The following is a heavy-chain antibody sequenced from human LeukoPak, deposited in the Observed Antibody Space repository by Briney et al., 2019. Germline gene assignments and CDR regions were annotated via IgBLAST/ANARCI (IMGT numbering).Heavy chain of an antibody. Sequence: SETLSLTCTVSGGSISSGSYYWSWIRQPAGKGLEWIGRIYTSGSTNYNPSLKSRVTISVDTSKNQFSLKLSSVTAADTAVYYCARDPDGYFDYWGQGTLVTVSS. V-gene: IGHV4-61*02. CDR1: GGSISSGSYY. CDR2: IYTSGST. J-gene: IGHJ4*02. CDR3: ARDPDGYFDY.